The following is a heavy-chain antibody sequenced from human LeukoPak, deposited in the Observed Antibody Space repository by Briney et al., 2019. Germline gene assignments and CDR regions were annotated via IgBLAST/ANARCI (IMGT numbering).Heavy chain of an antibody. CDR3: ARGYSYGYFRDYYYMDV. V-gene: IGHV3-30*04. D-gene: IGHD5-18*01. Sequence: GRSLRLSCAASGFTFSSYAMHWVRQPPGKGLEWVAVISYDGSNKYYADSVKGRFTISRDNSKNTLYLQMNSLRAEDTAVYYCARGYSYGYFRDYYYMDVWGKGTTVTVSS. J-gene: IGHJ6*03. CDR2: ISYDGSNK. CDR1: GFTFSSYA.